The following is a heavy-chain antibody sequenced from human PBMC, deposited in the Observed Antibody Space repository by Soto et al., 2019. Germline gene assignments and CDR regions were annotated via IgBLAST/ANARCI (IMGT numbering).Heavy chain of an antibody. CDR3: ARGGPSLRFLEWLPLSYYYGMDV. D-gene: IGHD3-3*01. V-gene: IGHV1-46*01. Sequence: APVKFSCKASGYTFTSYYMPWVGQAPGQGREGVGIINPSGGSTSYAQKFQGRVTMTRDTSTSTVYMELSSLRSEDTAVYYCARGGPSLRFLEWLPLSYYYGMDVWGQGTTVTVSS. CDR1: GYTFTSYY. CDR2: INPSGGST. J-gene: IGHJ6*02.